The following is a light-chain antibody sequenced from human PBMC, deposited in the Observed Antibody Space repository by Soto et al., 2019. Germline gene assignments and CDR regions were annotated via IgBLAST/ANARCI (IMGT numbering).Light chain of an antibody. V-gene: IGKV1-33*01. J-gene: IGKJ5*01. Sequence: DIQMTQSPSSLSASVGDRVTITCQASQGISNYLNWYQQKPGKAPKLLIYDASNLETGVPSRFSGSGSGTDFTFTISSLPPEDIATYYCQQYDNPPITFGQGTRLQIK. CDR1: QGISNY. CDR3: QQYDNPPIT. CDR2: DAS.